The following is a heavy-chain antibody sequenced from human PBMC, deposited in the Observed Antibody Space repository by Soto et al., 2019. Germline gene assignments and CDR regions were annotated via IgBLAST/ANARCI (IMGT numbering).Heavy chain of an antibody. CDR3: ASEFCSGGSCYSRIFDY. CDR1: GFNFNTYA. CDR2: IGSGSDYL. J-gene: IGHJ4*02. V-gene: IGHV3-21*04. Sequence: GGSLRLSCAAFGFNFNTYAMHWVRQSPGKGLEWVAFIGSGSDYLYYADSVKGRFTVSRDDAKSSLYLQMNSLTDDDTALYYCASEFCSGGSCYSRIFDYWGQGSLVT. D-gene: IGHD2-15*01.